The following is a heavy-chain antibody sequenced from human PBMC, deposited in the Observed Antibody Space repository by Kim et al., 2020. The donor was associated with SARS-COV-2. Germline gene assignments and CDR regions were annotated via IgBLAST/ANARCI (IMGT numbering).Heavy chain of an antibody. Sequence: SETLSLTCTVSGGSISSGGYYWSGIRQHPGKGLEWIGYIYYSGSTYYNPSLKSRVTISVDTSKNQFSLKLSSVTAADTAVYYCARGEYSGYEKHWGQGTLVTVSS. V-gene: IGHV4-31*03. CDR3: ARGEYSGYEKH. J-gene: IGHJ1*01. D-gene: IGHD5-12*01. CDR1: GGSISSGGYY. CDR2: IYYSGST.